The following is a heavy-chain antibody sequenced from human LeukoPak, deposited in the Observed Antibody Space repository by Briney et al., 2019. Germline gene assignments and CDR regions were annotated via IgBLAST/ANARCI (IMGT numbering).Heavy chain of an antibody. CDR2: INHSGST. CDR3: ASAGSGYYRGDDY. J-gene: IGHJ4*02. CDR1: GGSFSGYY. D-gene: IGHD3-22*01. Sequence: SETLSLTCAVYGGSFSGYYWSWIRQPPGKGLEWIGEINHSGSTNYNPSLKSRVTISVDTSKNQFSLKLSSVTAADTAVYYCASAGSGYYRGDDYWGKGTLVTVSS. V-gene: IGHV4-34*01.